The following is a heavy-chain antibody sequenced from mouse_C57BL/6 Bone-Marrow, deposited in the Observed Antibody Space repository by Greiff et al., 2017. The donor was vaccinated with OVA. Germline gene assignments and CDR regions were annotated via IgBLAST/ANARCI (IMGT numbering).Heavy chain of an antibody. CDR2: ISGGGGNT. J-gene: IGHJ3*01. D-gene: IGHD2-3*01. V-gene: IGHV5-9*01. CDR3: ARHDGYYPAWFAY. CDR1: GFTFSSYT. Sequence: EVKLVESGGGLVKPGGSLKLSCAASGFTFSSYTMSWVRQTPEKRLEWVATISGGGGNTYYPDSVKGRFTISRDNAKNTLYLQMSSLRSEDTALYYCARHDGYYPAWFAYWGQGTLVTVSA.